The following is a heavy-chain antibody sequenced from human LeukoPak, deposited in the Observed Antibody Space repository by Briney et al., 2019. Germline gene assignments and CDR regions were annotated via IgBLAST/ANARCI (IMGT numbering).Heavy chain of an antibody. CDR1: GFTFSSYW. CDR3: ARAGGTYYGIAFDM. D-gene: IGHD1-26*01. Sequence: PGGSLRLSCAASGFTFSSYWMSWVRQAPGKGLEWVANIKQGGSEKYYVDSVKGRFTISRDNAKNSLYLQMNSLRGEDTAVYYCARAGGTYYGIAFDMWGQGTMVTVSS. CDR2: IKQGGSEK. V-gene: IGHV3-7*01. J-gene: IGHJ3*02.